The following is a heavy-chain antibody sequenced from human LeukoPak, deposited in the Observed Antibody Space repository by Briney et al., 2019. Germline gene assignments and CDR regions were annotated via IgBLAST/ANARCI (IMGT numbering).Heavy chain of an antibody. CDR3: AKTREVVIKRGYFDY. V-gene: IGHV3-30*18. J-gene: IGHJ4*02. Sequence: PGGSLRLSCAASGFTFSSYSMNWVRQAPGKGLEWVAVISYDGSNKYHADSVKGRFTISRDNSKNTLYLQMNSLRAEDTAVYYCAKTREVVIKRGYFDYWGQGTLVTVSS. D-gene: IGHD3-22*01. CDR1: GFTFSSYS. CDR2: ISYDGSNK.